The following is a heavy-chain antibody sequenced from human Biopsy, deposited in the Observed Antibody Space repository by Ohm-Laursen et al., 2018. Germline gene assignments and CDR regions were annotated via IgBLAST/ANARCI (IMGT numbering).Heavy chain of an antibody. Sequence: PRLSCAAAGLIFSDYYMSWIRQAPGKGLEWIAYISARDGVVYYADSVKGRFTISRDNTNNSLYLQMTSLRPEDTAVFYCARGKYKDFSTGLPRPYHYTLDFWGPGTTVTVSS. V-gene: IGHV3-11*01. J-gene: IGHJ6*02. CDR2: ISARDGVV. CDR1: GLIFSDYY. CDR3: ARGKYKDFSTGLPRPYHYTLDF. D-gene: IGHD3-22*01.